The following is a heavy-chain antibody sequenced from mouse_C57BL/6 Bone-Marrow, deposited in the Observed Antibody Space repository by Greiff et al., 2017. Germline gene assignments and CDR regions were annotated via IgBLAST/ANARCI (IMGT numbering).Heavy chain of an antibody. J-gene: IGHJ1*03. Sequence: EVQLQESVAELVRPGASVKLSCTASGFNIKDTYMHWVKQRPEQGLEWIGRIDPANGNTKYAPKFQGKATITADTSSYTAYLQLSSLTSEDTAIYYCARGYYGSGYFDVWGTGTTVTVSS. D-gene: IGHD1-1*01. CDR3: ARGYYGSGYFDV. CDR1: GFNIKDTY. CDR2: IDPANGNT. V-gene: IGHV14-3*01.